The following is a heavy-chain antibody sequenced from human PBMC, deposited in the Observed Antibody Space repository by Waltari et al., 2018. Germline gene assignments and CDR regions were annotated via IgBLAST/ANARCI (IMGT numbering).Heavy chain of an antibody. D-gene: IGHD3-10*01. V-gene: IGHV4-34*01. CDR1: DGSFSGYF. CDR3: ARVGDYHGSGRFGLDV. Sequence: QVQLQQWGAGLLKPSETLSLTCAVCDGSFSGYFWRWVRQSPGKGLEWIGQINRDGSNIYNPSLKSRVAMSVDTLKSQISLRLTSVTAADAAVYYCARVGDYHGSGRFGLDVWGQGTRVTVSS. J-gene: IGHJ6*02. CDR2: INRDGSN.